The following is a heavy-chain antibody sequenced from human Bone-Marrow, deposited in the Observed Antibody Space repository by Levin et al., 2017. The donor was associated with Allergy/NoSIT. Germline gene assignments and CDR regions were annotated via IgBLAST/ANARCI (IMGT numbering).Heavy chain of an antibody. CDR1: GYTLTELS. V-gene: IGHV1-24*01. J-gene: IGHJ6*03. CDR2: FDPEDGET. CDR3: ATTHPTDYYYYMDV. Sequence: ASVKVSCKVSGYTLTELSMHWVRQAPGKGLEWMGGFDPEDGETIYAQKFQGRVTMTEDTSTDTAYMELSSLRSEDTAVYYCATTHPTDYYYYMDVWGKGTTVTVSS.